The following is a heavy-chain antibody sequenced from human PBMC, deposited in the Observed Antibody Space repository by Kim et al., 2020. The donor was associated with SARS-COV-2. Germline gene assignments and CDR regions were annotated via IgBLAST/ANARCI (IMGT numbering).Heavy chain of an antibody. CDR3: AREGYYDSSGYYHHDAFD. CDR1: GGSISSYY. V-gene: IGHV4-59*01. J-gene: IGHJ3*02. D-gene: IGHD3-22*01. CDR2: FYYSGST. Sequence: SETLSLTCTVSGGSISSYYWSWIRQPPGKGLEWIGYFYYSGSTNYNPSLKSRVSISVDTSKNQLSLKLSSVTAADTAVYYCAREGYYDSSGYYHHDAFD.